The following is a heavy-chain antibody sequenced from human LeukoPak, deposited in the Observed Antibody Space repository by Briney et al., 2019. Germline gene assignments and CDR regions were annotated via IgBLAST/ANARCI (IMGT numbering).Heavy chain of an antibody. V-gene: IGHV1-18*01. J-gene: IGHJ6*02. CDR2: ISAYNGNT. CDR3: ARDIADSLSSGFYYYGMDV. D-gene: IGHD6-13*01. Sequence: ASVKVSCKASGYTFTSYGISWVRQAPGQGLEWMGWISAYNGNTNYAQKLQGRVTMTTDTSTSTAYMELRSLRSDDTAVYYCARDIADSLSSGFYYYGMDVWGQGTTVTVSS. CDR1: GYTFTSYG.